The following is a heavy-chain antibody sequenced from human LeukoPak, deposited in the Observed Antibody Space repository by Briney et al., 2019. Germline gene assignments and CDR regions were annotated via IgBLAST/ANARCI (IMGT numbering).Heavy chain of an antibody. J-gene: IGHJ6*01. CDR2: IYFSGST. CDR3: ARDGKGYDILSSYGMDV. V-gene: IGHV4-59*01. D-gene: IGHD3-9*01. CDR1: GGSISSYY. Sequence: SETLPLTFTVSGGSISSYYWSWIRQPPGKGLEWIGFIYFSGSTNYNPSLKSRVTISTDTSKNQFSLKLSSVTAADTAVYYCARDGKGYDILSSYGMDVWRQPSTVSVSS.